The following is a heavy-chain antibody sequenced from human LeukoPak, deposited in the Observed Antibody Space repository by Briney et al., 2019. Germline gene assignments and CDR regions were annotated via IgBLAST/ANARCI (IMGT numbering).Heavy chain of an antibody. CDR3: ARDQGGYYDSSGYAY. CDR2: INPSGGST. J-gene: IGHJ4*02. V-gene: IGHV1-46*01. D-gene: IGHD3-22*01. CDR1: GYTFTSYY. Sequence: GESLKVSCKASGYTFTSYYMHWVRQAPGQGLEWMGIINPSGGSTSYAQKFQGRVTMTRDTSTSTVYMELSSLRSEDTAVYYCARDQGGYYDSSGYAYWGQGTLVTVSS.